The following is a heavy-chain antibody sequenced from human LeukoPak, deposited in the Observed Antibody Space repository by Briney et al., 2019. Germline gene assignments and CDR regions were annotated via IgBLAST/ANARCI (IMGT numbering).Heavy chain of an antibody. CDR2: INTNTGNP. J-gene: IGHJ4*02. V-gene: IGHV7-4-1*02. CDR3: ARDSGLVGATPGAYYFDY. D-gene: IGHD1-26*01. CDR1: GYTFTSYA. Sequence: ASVKVSCKASGYTFTSYAVNWVRQAPGQGLEWMGWINTNTGNPTYAQGFTGRFVFSLDTSVSTAYLQISSLKAEDTAVYYCARDSGLVGATPGAYYFDYWGQGTLVTVSS.